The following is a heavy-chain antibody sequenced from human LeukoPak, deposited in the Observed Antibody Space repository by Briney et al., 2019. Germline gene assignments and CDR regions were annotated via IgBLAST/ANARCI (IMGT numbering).Heavy chain of an antibody. CDR1: GVSISSYY. D-gene: IGHD1-26*01. V-gene: IGHV4-59*01. Sequence: PSETLSLTCSVSGVSISSYYWSWIRQSPGKGLEWMGYIYHSGSTNYNPSLKSRVTISVDTSNNQFSLNLSPVIAADTAVYYCAREGSYSGSSYYYYMDIWGKGTTVTVSS. J-gene: IGHJ6*03. CDR3: AREGSYSGSSYYYYMDI. CDR2: IYHSGST.